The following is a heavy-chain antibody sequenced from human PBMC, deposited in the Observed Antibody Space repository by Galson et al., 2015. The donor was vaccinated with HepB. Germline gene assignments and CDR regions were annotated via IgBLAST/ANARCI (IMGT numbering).Heavy chain of an antibody. CDR2: ISYDGSNK. CDR3: AKTEYSGYDPFDH. CDR1: GFTFSSYA. J-gene: IGHJ4*02. Sequence: SLRLSCAASGFTFSSYAMHWVRQAPGKGLEWVAVISYDGSNKYYADSVKGRFTISRDNSKNTLYLQMNSLRAEDTAVYYCAKTEYSGYDPFDHWGQGTLVTVSS. D-gene: IGHD5-12*01. V-gene: IGHV3-30-3*02.